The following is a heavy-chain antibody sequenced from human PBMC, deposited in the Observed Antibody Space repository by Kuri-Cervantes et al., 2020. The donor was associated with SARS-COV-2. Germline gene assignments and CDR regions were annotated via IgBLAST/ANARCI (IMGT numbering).Heavy chain of an antibody. Sequence: GSLRRSCATSGFTFISYGMHWVRQAPGKGLEWVAVISYDGSNKYYADSVKGRFTISRDNSKNTLYLQMNSLRAEDTAVYYCAKGYYASSGYRTLDYWGQGTLVTVSS. CDR2: ISYDGSNK. D-gene: IGHD3-22*01. CDR1: GFTFISYG. V-gene: IGHV3-30*18. J-gene: IGHJ4*02. CDR3: AKGYYASSGYRTLDY.